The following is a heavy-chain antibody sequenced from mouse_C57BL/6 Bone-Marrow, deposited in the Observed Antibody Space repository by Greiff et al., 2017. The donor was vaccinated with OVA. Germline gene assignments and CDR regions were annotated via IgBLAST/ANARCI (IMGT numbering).Heavy chain of an antibody. CDR3: ARNYGSAEDY. V-gene: IGHV1-26*01. CDR1: GYTFTDYY. J-gene: IGHJ2*01. Sequence: EVKLQQSGPELVKPGASVKISCKASGYTFTDYYMNWVKQSHGKSLEWIGDINPNNGGTSYNQKFKGKATLTVDKSSSTAYMELRSLTSEDSAVYYCARNYGSAEDYWGQGTTLTVSS. CDR2: INPNNGGT. D-gene: IGHD1-1*01.